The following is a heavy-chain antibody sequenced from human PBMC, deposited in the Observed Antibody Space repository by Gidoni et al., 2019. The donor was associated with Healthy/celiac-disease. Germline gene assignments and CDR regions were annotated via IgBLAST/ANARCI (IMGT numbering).Heavy chain of an antibody. Sequence: ASGFTFEDYAMHWVRQAPGKGLEWVSGISWNSGSIGYADSVKGRFTISRDNAKNSLYLQMNSLRAEDTALYYCAEDSARGPIDYWGQGTLVTVSS. V-gene: IGHV3-9*01. D-gene: IGHD3-10*01. CDR1: GFTFEDYA. CDR2: ISWNSGSI. J-gene: IGHJ4*02. CDR3: AEDSARGPIDY.